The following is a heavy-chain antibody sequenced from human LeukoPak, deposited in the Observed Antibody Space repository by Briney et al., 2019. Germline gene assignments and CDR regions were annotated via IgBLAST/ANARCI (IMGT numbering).Heavy chain of an antibody. D-gene: IGHD1-26*01. CDR1: GGSITSTTYY. CDR2: ISTGGST. Sequence: SETLSLTCSVSGGSITSTTYYWTWVRQPAGKGLEWIGHISTGGSTNYGPSLKSRLTISLDRSRNQFSLNLNSVTAADTAVYYCARRNWEPLECWGQGTLVTVSS. J-gene: IGHJ4*02. V-gene: IGHV4-61*09. CDR3: ARRNWEPLEC.